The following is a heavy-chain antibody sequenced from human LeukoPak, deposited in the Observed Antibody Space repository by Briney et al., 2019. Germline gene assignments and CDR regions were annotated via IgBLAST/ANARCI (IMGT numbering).Heavy chain of an antibody. D-gene: IGHD5-24*01. CDR2: ISAYNGNT. V-gene: IGHV1-18*01. CDR3: ARDGDGYTQN. Sequence: ASVKVSCKASGYTFTGYGISWVRQAPGQGLEWMGWISAYNGNTNYAQKFQGRVTITRDTSASTAYMELSSLRSEDTAVYYCARDGDGYTQNWGQGTLVTVSS. CDR1: GYTFTGYG. J-gene: IGHJ4*02.